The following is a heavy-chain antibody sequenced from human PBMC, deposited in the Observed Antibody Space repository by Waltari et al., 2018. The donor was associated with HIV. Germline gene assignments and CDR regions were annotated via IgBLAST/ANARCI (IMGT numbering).Heavy chain of an antibody. Sequence: QLQLQESGPGLVKPSETLSLTCTVSGGSISSSSYYWGWIRQAPGKGLEWIGSIYYSGSTDYNPSLKSRVTISVDTSKNQFSLKRSSVTAADTAVYHCVRHGGGWAPGGFDYWGQGTLVTVSS. CDR3: VRHGGGWAPGGFDY. CDR2: IYYSGST. J-gene: IGHJ4*02. D-gene: IGHD6-19*01. CDR1: GGSISSSSYY. V-gene: IGHV4-39*01.